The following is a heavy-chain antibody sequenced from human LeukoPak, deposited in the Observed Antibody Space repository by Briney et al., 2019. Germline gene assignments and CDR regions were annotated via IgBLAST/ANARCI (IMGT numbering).Heavy chain of an antibody. J-gene: IGHJ4*02. D-gene: IGHD3-3*01. Sequence: SETLSLICTVSGISISSYYWTWIRQPAGKGLEWIGRIYTSVASNYNPSLKSRVTMSVDTSKNQFSLKMSSVTAADTAVYYCAGDASIFGPSYYFDFWGQGTLVTVSS. CDR3: AGDASIFGPSYYFDF. V-gene: IGHV4-4*07. CDR2: IYTSVAS. CDR1: GISISSYY.